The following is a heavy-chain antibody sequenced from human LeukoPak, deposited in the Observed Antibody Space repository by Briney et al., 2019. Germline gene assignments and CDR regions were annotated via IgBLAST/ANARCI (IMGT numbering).Heavy chain of an antibody. Sequence: SETLSLTCTVSGGSISSGSYYWRWIRQPAGKGLEWIGRIYTSGSTNYNPSLKSRVTISVDTSKNQFSLKLSSVTAADTAVYYCAANYGGNSRPYWYFDLWGRGTLVTVSS. J-gene: IGHJ2*01. V-gene: IGHV4-61*02. D-gene: IGHD4-23*01. CDR3: AANYGGNSRPYWYFDL. CDR2: IYTSGST. CDR1: GGSISSGSYY.